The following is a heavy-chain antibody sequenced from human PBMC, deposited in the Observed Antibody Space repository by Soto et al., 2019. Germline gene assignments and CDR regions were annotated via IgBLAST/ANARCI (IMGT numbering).Heavy chain of an antibody. CDR2: INSDGGSI. J-gene: IGHJ6*02. Sequence: GGSLRLSCAASGFTFSSYWMHWVRQAPGQGLVWVSRINSDGGSITYADSVKGRFTISRDNAKNTLYLQMNSLRAEDTAVYYCAKDGPPPEYGREYYYYYYGMDVWGQGTTVTVSS. CDR1: GFTFSSYW. D-gene: IGHD3-10*01. CDR3: AKDGPPPEYGREYYYYYYGMDV. V-gene: IGHV3-74*01.